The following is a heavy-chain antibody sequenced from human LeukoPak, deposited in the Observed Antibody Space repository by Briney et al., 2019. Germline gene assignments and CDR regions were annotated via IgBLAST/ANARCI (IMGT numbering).Heavy chain of an antibody. CDR1: GGSISSAAYY. D-gene: IGHD3-22*01. J-gene: IGHJ4*02. V-gene: IGHV4-30-4*01. Sequence: SETLSLTCTVSGGSISSAAYYWSWFRQPPGKGLEWIGYIYYSGTTYYNPSLRSRVTLSVDTSKNQFSLRLNSVTAADTAVYYCARKRYDDPYFFDYWGQGTLVTVSS. CDR3: ARKRYDDPYFFDY. CDR2: IYYSGTT.